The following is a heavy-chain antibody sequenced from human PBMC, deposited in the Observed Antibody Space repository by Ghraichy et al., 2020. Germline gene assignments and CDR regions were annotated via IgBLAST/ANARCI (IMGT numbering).Heavy chain of an antibody. D-gene: IGHD3-22*01. Sequence: SETLSLTCAVSGVSISNSNYYWVWIRQPPGKGLEWIGNIYYTGSTHYNPSPKSRVIMSVDTSHNRFSLQLSSVTAADSAVYYCATIFGGYYGTPLGQWGQGILVSVSS. CDR1: GVSISNSNYY. CDR3: ATIFGGYYGTPLGQ. V-gene: IGHV4-39*01. CDR2: IYYTGST. J-gene: IGHJ4*02.